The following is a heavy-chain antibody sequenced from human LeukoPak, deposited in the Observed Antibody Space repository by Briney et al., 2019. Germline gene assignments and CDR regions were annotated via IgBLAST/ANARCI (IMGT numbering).Heavy chain of an antibody. CDR1: GFTFSSHW. D-gene: IGHD2-15*01. J-gene: IGHJ4*02. Sequence: GGSLRLSCAASGFTFSSHWMTWVRQAPGKGLEWVANIKQDGSEKYYVDSVKGRFTISRDNAKNSLYLQLNSLRAEDTAVYYCARPSYSYCSGGSCYSGYWGRGTLVTVSS. V-gene: IGHV3-7*04. CDR2: IKQDGSEK. CDR3: ARPSYSYCSGGSCYSGY.